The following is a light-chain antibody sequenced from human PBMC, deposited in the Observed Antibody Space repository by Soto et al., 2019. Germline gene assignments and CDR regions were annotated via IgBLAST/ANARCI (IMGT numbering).Light chain of an antibody. CDR3: QQYFDVPFT. CDR1: RSLLYKSNNKSH. V-gene: IGKV4-1*01. CDR2: WAS. J-gene: IGKJ1*01. Sequence: DIVMTQGLDSLAXXLXXXXTXXXXXXRSLLYKSNNKSHLAWYQQKPGQPPQLIIYWASTRESGVPERFSGSGSGTDFTLTISSLEAEDVAFYWCQQYFDVPFTFGQGTKVDI.